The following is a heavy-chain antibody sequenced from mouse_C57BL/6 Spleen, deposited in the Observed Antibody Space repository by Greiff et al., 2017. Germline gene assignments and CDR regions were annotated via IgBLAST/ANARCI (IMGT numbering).Heavy chain of an antibody. V-gene: IGHV1-5*01. CDR1: GYTFTSYW. CDR2: IYPGNSDT. Sequence: EVQLQESGTVLARPGASVKMSCKTSGYTFTSYWMHWVKQRPGQGLEWIGAIYPGNSDTSYNQKFKGKAKLTAVTSASTAYMELSSLTNEDSAVYYCTPITTVVAGYFDYWGQGTTLTVSS. CDR3: TPITTVVAGYFDY. J-gene: IGHJ2*01. D-gene: IGHD1-1*01.